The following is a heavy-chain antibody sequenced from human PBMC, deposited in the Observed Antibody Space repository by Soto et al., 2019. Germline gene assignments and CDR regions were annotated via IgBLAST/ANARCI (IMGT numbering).Heavy chain of an antibody. V-gene: IGHV1-8*01. CDR3: ARGQPDIVVVKTYYYYYYYMDV. J-gene: IGHJ6*03. CDR2: MNPNSGNT. D-gene: IGHD2-2*01. Sequence: ASVKVSCKASGYTFTSYDINWVRQATGQGLEWMGWMNPNSGNTGYAQKFQGRVTMTRNTSISTAYMELSSLRSEDTAVYYCARGQPDIVVVKTYYYYYYYMDVWGKGTTVTVSS. CDR1: GYTFTSYD.